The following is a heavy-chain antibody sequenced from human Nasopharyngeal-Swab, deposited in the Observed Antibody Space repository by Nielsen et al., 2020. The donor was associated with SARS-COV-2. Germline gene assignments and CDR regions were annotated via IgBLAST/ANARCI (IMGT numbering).Heavy chain of an antibody. Sequence: SCAASGFTFSDYYMSWIRQAPGKGLEWVSYISSSGSTIYYADSVKGRFTISRDNAKNSLYLQMNSLRAEDTAVYYCARGYYDSSGYYYGVGYWGQGTLVTVSS. CDR3: ARGYYDSSGYYYGVGY. J-gene: IGHJ4*02. D-gene: IGHD3-22*01. CDR1: GFTFSDYY. V-gene: IGHV3-11*01. CDR2: ISSSGSTI.